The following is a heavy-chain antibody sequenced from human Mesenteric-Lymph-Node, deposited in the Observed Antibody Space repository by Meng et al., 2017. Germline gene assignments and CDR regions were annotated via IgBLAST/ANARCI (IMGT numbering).Heavy chain of an antibody. V-gene: IGHV1-2*02. CDR3: ARTPRDFDSRGYYLQD. D-gene: IGHD3-22*01. J-gene: IGHJ4*01. Sequence: ASVKVSCKASGYTFTGYYMHWGRQAPGQGLEWMGWINPNSGGTNYAQQFQGRVTMTRDTSISTAYVELSRLRSDDTAVYYCARTPRDFDSRGYYLQDWGQGTLVTVSS. CDR2: INPNSGGT. CDR1: GYTFTGYY.